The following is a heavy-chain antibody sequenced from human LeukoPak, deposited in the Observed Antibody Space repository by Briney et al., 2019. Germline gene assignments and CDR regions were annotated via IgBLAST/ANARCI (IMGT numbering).Heavy chain of an antibody. D-gene: IGHD2-2*01. CDR1: GYTFTGYY. Sequence: ASVKVSCKASGYTFTGYYIHWVRQAPGQGLEWMGRINPNNGGTNYAQKFQGRVTMTRDTSISTAYMELSRLRSDDTAVYYCARGSTSCYRLWRECYFDYWGQGTLVTVSS. CDR2: INPNNGGT. V-gene: IGHV1-2*06. J-gene: IGHJ4*02. CDR3: ARGSTSCYRLWRECYFDY.